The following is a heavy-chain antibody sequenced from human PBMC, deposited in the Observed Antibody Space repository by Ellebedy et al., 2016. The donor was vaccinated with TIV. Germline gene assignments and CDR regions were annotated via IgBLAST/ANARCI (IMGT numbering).Heavy chain of an antibody. J-gene: IGHJ4*02. D-gene: IGHD3-22*01. CDR1: GFTFNSYS. Sequence: GESLKIYCAASGFTFNSYSMNWVRQDPGKGLEWISYISKSETTYYADSVRGRFTITRDNAKRSLYLQMNSLRLEDTAVYYCARDAMIWIFDSWGQGTLVTVSA. CDR2: ISKSETT. CDR3: ARDAMIWIFDS. V-gene: IGHV3-48*01.